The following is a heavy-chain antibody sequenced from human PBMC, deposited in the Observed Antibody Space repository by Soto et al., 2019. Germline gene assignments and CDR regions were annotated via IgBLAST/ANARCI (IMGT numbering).Heavy chain of an antibody. J-gene: IGHJ5*02. CDR1: GFTFSSYG. CDR3: EKDTHWFDP. Sequence: GGSLRLSCAASGFTFSSYGMHWVRQAPGKGLEWVAVISYDGSNKYYADSVKGRFTISRDNSKNTLYLQMNSLRAEDTAVYYCEKDTHWFDPWGQGTLVTVSS. CDR2: ISYDGSNK. V-gene: IGHV3-30*18.